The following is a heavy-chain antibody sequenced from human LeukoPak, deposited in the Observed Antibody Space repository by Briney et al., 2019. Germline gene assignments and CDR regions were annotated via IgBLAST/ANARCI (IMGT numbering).Heavy chain of an antibody. D-gene: IGHD4-17*01. CDR1: GFTFNNYG. J-gene: IGHJ4*02. CDR2: ISPDGNIE. V-gene: IGHV3-30*18. Sequence: GGSLRLSCAASGFTFNNYGMHWIRQAPGKGLEWVTVISPDGNIEYYADSVRGRFDISRDNSKNTLYLEMNSLRAEDTAVYYCAKEYGFFQGYDYWGQGSLVTVSS. CDR3: AKEYGFFQGYDY.